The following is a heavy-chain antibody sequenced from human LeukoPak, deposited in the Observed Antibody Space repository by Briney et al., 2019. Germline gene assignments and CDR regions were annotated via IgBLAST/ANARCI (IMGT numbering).Heavy chain of an antibody. CDR1: GGSIRSGDFW. V-gene: IGHV4-30-4*01. CDR2: ISKTGSA. CDR3: ARRWGSGSHTDWFDT. Sequence: SETLSLTCNVSGGSIRSGDFWWSWIRQPPGKDLEWIAYISKTGSAASHPSLKSRVTISVDTSKNQFFLKLTSVTAVDTAVYYCARRWGSGSHTDWFDTWSQGTLVTVSS. J-gene: IGHJ5*02. D-gene: IGHD3-10*01.